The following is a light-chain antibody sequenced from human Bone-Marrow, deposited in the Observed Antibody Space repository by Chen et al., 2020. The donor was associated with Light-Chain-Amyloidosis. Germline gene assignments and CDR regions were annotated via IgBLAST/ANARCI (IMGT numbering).Light chain of an antibody. V-gene: IGLV3-25*03. CDR3: QSADSSGTYEVI. CDR1: DLPTKY. Sequence: SYELTQPPSVSGSPGQTARITCSGDDLPTKYAYWYQQKPGQAPVLVIHRDTERPSGISERFSGSSSGTTATLTISGVQAEDEADYHCQSADSSGTYEVIFGGGTKLNVL. J-gene: IGLJ2*01. CDR2: RDT.